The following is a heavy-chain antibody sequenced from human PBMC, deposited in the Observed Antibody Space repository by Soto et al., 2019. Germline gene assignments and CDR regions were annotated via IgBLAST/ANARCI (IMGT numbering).Heavy chain of an antibody. CDR1: GFTFSSYG. CDR3: AKAPQTDFWRTPEGWFDP. D-gene: IGHD3-3*01. J-gene: IGHJ5*02. CDR2: ISYDGSNK. V-gene: IGHV3-30*18. Sequence: QVQLVESGGGVVQPGRSLRLSCAASGFTFSSYGMHWVRQAPGKGLEWVAVISYDGSNKYYADSVKGRFTISRDNSKNTLYLQMNSLRAEDTAVYYCAKAPQTDFWRTPEGWFDPWGQGTLVTVSS.